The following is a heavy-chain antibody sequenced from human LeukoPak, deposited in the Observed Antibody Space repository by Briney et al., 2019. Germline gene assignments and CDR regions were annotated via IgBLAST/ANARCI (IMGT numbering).Heavy chain of an antibody. CDR2: ISSSSSYI. CDR3: ARDNYDFWSGELDH. V-gene: IGHV3-21*01. CDR1: GFTFSTYS. Sequence: GGSLRLSCAASGFTFSTYSMNWVRQAPGKGLEWVSSISSSSSYIYYADSVKGRFAISRDNAKNSLYLQMTSLRAEDTAAYYCARDNYDFWSGELDHWGQGTLVTVSS. D-gene: IGHD3-3*01. J-gene: IGHJ4*02.